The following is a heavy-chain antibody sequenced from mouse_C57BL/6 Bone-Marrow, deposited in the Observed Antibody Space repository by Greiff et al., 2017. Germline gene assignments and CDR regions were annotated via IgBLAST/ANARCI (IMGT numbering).Heavy chain of an antibody. V-gene: IGHV5-12*01. Sequence: EVQGVESGGGLVQPGGSLKLSCAASGFTFSDYYMYWVRQTPEKRLEWVAYISNGGGSTYYPDTVKGRFTISRDNAKNTLYLQMSRLKSEDTAMYYCARHGGFPFAYWGQGTLVTVSA. CDR1: GFTFSDYY. J-gene: IGHJ3*01. CDR2: ISNGGGST. CDR3: ARHGGFPFAY.